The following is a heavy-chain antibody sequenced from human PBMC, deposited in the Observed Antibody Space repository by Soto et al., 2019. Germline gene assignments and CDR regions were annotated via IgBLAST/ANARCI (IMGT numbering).Heavy chain of an antibody. J-gene: IGHJ4*02. CDR1: GYTFTSYG. CDR3: ARIWFRPYTGYGLGDY. CDR2: IRAYNGNT. V-gene: IGHV1-18*01. Sequence: QVQLVQSGAEVKKPGASVKVSCKASGYTFTSYGVSWVRQAPGEGLEWMGWIRAYNGNTNYAQKLQGRVTMTTDTSTSTAYMELRSLRSDDTAVYYFARIWFRPYTGYGLGDYWGQGTLVTVSS. D-gene: IGHD5-12*01.